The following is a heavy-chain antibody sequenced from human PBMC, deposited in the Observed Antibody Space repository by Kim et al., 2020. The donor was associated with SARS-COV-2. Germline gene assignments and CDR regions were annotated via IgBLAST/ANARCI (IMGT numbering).Heavy chain of an antibody. V-gene: IGHV3-30*18. D-gene: IGHD6-13*01. Sequence: GGSLRLSCAASGFTFSSYGMHWVRQAPGKGLEWVAVISYDGSNKYYADSVKGRFTISRDNSKNTLYLQMNSLRAEDTAVYNCAKTKAEYSSSWYGYYGMDVWGQGTTVTVSS. CDR3: AKTKAEYSSSWYGYYGMDV. J-gene: IGHJ6*02. CDR1: GFTFSSYG. CDR2: ISYDGSNK.